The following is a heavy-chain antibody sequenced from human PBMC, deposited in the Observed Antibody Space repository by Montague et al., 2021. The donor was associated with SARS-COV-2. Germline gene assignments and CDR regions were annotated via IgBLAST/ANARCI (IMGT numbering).Heavy chain of an antibody. V-gene: IGHV3-48*03. CDR3: ARDQDAVLPGAVVWHDPFDL. CDR1: GFTFSNYE. D-gene: IGHD2-2*01. J-gene: IGHJ3*01. Sequence: SLRLSCAASGFTFSNYEMNWVRQAPGRGLEWISFITNSGHIIHYADSVKGRFTISRDNTKSSLYLEMNSLRAEDMAVYYCARDQDAVLPGAVVWHDPFDLWGQGTMVTVSS. CDR2: ITNSGHII.